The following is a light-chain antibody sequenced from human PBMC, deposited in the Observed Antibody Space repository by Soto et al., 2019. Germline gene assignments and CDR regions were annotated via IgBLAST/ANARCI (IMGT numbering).Light chain of an antibody. Sequence: QSVLTQPPSVSGAPGQRVSISCTGSTSNIGAPYDVHWYQHLPGTAPNLLIYGDNNRPSGVPDRFSGSKSCTSASLAITRLQAEDEADYYCQSYDSRLSGYVFGTGTKVTVL. CDR1: TSNIGAPYD. CDR2: GDN. J-gene: IGLJ1*01. CDR3: QSYDSRLSGYV. V-gene: IGLV1-40*01.